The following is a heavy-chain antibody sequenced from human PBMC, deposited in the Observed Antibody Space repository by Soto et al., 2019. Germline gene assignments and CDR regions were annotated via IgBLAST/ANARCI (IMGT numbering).Heavy chain of an antibody. J-gene: IGHJ4*02. CDR3: AKDRDDIVVVTAMGY. V-gene: IGHV3-30*18. Sequence: GGSLRLSCAASGFTFSSYGMHWVRQAPGKGLEWVAVISYDGSNKYYADSVKGRFTISRDNSKNTLYLQMNSLRAEDTVVYYCAKDRDDIVVVTAMGYWGQGPLVTVSS. CDR1: GFTFSSYG. CDR2: ISYDGSNK. D-gene: IGHD2-21*02.